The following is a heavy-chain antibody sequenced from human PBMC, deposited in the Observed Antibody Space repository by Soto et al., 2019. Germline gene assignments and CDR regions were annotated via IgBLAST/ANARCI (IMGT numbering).Heavy chain of an antibody. CDR1: GGSISGYY. CDR2: IYYSGHT. Sequence: SETLSLTCTVSGGSISGYYWSWVRQPPGKGLEWIGYIYYSGHTSYNPSLKSRVTISIDTSKNQFSLKLSSVTVADTAVYYCARALTVAGYYFDYWGQGALVTVSS. J-gene: IGHJ4*02. D-gene: IGHD6-19*01. V-gene: IGHV4-59*01. CDR3: ARALTVAGYYFDY.